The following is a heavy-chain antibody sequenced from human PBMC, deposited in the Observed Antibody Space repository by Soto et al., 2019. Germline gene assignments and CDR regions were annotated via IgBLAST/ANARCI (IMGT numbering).Heavy chain of an antibody. CDR1: GDSVSSNTAA. CDR3: ERGVAGSGFDL. D-gene: IGHD6-19*01. V-gene: IGHV6-1*01. J-gene: IGHJ4*02. CDR2: TYYRSNWRH. Sequence: SRTLSITCAISGDSVSSNTAAWNWIRSSPSRGLEWLGRTYYRSNWRHDYAVSVKSRITVNPDTSKNHFSLQLNSVTPDDTAVYYCERGVAGSGFDLWGQGNLVTVSS.